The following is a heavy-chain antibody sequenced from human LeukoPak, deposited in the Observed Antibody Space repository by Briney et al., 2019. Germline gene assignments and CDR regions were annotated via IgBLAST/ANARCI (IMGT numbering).Heavy chain of an antibody. CDR1: GYTFTIYD. Sequence: ASLRVSCMASGYTFTIYDINWVRQAPGQGLECMGWMNPNSVNTGYAQKCQGRVTMTRNTSISTAYMELSSLRSEDTAVYYCASAKYSSSHLTAFDYWGQGTLVTVSS. CDR3: ASAKYSSSHLTAFDY. D-gene: IGHD6-13*01. CDR2: MNPNSVNT. J-gene: IGHJ4*02. V-gene: IGHV1-8*01.